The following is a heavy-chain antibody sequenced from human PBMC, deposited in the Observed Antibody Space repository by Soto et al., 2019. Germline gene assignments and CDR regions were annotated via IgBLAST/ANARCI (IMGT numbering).Heavy chain of an antibody. CDR2: MSGSSSTT. D-gene: IGHD1-7*01. V-gene: IGHV3-23*01. CDR1: GLTFSNYA. CDR3: AKNQERELPRVIDF. J-gene: IGHJ4*02. Sequence: PGGSLRLSCATSGLTFSNYAVSWVRQAPGGGLEWVSSMSGSSSTTYYADSVKGRFTISRDRSKNTLYLQMSSLRAEDTALYYCAKNQERELPRVIDFWGQGTLVTVS.